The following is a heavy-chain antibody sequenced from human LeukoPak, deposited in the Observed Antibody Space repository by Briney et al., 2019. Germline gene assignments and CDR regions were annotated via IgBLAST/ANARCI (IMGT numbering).Heavy chain of an antibody. Sequence: GGSLRLSCAASGFTFSSYSMNWVRQAPGKGLEWVSSISSSSSYIYCADSVKGRFTISRDNAKNSLYLQMNSLRAEDTAVYYCARVGSSGWLIFDYWGQGTLVTVSS. J-gene: IGHJ4*02. V-gene: IGHV3-21*01. CDR2: ISSSSSYI. CDR1: GFTFSSYS. CDR3: ARVGSSGWLIFDY. D-gene: IGHD6-19*01.